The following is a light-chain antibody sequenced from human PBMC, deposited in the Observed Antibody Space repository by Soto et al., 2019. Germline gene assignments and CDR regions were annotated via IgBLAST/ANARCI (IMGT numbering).Light chain of an antibody. V-gene: IGKV3-20*01. CDR3: HQYSSSPRT. CDR2: DAS. Sequence: EIVLTQSPGILYLSPGARATLSCRASQTISSGFLAWYQQKVGQAPRLLIYDASNRATGVPERFSGSVSGTDFSLTISRLKPEDFAEYHCHQYSSSPRTFGKGTRLEI. CDR1: QTISSGF. J-gene: IGKJ5*01.